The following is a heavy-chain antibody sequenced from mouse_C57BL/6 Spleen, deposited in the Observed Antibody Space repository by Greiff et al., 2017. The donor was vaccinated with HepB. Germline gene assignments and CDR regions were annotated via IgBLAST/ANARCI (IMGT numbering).Heavy chain of an antibody. CDR3: ERRLRVYFDY. CDR1: GYTFTSYW. Sequence: QVQLQQSGAELVRPGTSVKLSCKASGYTFTSYWMHWVKQRPGQGLEWIGVIDPSDSYTNYNQKFKGKATLTVDTSSSTAYMQLSSLTSEDSAVYYYERRLRVYFDYWSQGTTLTVSS. J-gene: IGHJ2*01. D-gene: IGHD2-2*01. V-gene: IGHV1-59*01. CDR2: IDPSDSYT.